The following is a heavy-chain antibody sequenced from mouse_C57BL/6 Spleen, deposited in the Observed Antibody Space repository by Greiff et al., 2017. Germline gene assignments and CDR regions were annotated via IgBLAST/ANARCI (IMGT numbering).Heavy chain of an antibody. V-gene: IGHV1-26*01. Sequence: VQLQQSGPELVKPGASVKISCKASGYTFTDYYMNWVKQSHGKSLEWIGDINPNNGGTSYNQKFKGKATLTVDKSSSTAYMELRSLTSEDSAVYYCARHPRYWGQGTTLTVSS. CDR2: INPNNGGT. CDR1: GYTFTDYY. CDR3: ARHPRY. J-gene: IGHJ2*01.